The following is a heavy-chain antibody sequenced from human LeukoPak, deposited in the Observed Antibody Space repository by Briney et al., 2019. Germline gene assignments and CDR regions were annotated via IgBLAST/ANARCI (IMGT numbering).Heavy chain of an antibody. Sequence: GESLKISCKGSGYSFTSYWIGWVRQMPGKGLEWMGIIYPGDSDTRFSPSFQGQVTISADKSISTAYLQWSSLKASDTAMYYCARRRVLYSTGRAFDIWGQGTMVTVSS. CDR1: GYSFTSYW. V-gene: IGHV5-51*01. J-gene: IGHJ3*02. D-gene: IGHD2-8*01. CDR3: ARRRVLYSTGRAFDI. CDR2: IYPGDSDT.